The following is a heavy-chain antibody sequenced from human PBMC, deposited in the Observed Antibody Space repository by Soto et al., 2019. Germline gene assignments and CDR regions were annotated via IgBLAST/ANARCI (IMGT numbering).Heavy chain of an antibody. CDR3: ARGQPLDY. V-gene: IGHV4-31*03. CDR2: TSYTGSA. CDR1: GVSISSSAYF. Sequence: PSETLSLTCTVSGVSISSSAYFWTWIRHHPGKGLEWIGYTSYTGSAYSNPSLKSRVTISLDTSKNQFSLNLSSLSAADTAVYFCARGQPLDYWGQGTLVTVSS. J-gene: IGHJ4*02.